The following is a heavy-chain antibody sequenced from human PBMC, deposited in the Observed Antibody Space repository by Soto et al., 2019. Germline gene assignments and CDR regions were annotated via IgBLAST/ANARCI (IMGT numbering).Heavy chain of an antibody. CDR2: IYYSGST. J-gene: IGHJ4*02. Sequence: SETLSLTCTVSGGSISSSSYYWGWIRQPPGKGLEWIGSIYYSGSTYYNPSLKSRVTISVDTSKNQFSLKLSSVTAADTAVYYCARHRWELQEVDYWGQGTLVTVSS. CDR3: ARHRWELQEVDY. V-gene: IGHV4-39*01. CDR1: GGSISSSSYY. D-gene: IGHD1-26*01.